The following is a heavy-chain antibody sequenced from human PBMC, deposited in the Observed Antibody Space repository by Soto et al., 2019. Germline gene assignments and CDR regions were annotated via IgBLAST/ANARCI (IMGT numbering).Heavy chain of an antibody. J-gene: IGHJ5*01. D-gene: IGHD3-9*01. CDR1: GFTFSSYG. V-gene: IGHV3-23*01. CDR2: ISGSGATT. CDR3: AKLRYFDWSAYNWFEY. Sequence: LRLSCAASGFTFSSYGMSWVRQAPGKGLEWVSGISGSGATTSYADSVKGRFTVSRDNSKNTLYLQMNSLRVEDTAVYHCAKLRYFDWSAYNWFEYWGQGTPVTVSS.